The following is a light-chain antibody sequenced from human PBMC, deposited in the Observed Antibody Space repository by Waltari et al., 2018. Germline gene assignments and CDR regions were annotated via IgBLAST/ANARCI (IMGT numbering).Light chain of an antibody. CDR2: EVS. CDR3: SSFTNRGTLV. CDR1: SSAVCAHKY. J-gene: IGLJ2*01. V-gene: IGLV2-14*01. Sequence: QSALTQPSSVSGSPGQSSTISCTGTSSAVCAHKYISWYQQHPGKVPKFIIYEVSKPPVGVSTRFTGTKSGTTASMTISGLQTEEDAAYYRSSFTNRGTLVFGGGTTLTVL.